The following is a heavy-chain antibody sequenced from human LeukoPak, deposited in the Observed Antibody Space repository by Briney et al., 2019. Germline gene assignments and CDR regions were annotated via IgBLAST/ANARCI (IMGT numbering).Heavy chain of an antibody. J-gene: IGHJ4*02. D-gene: IGHD3-22*01. CDR3: ARVKAYYDSSGYFLAYYFDY. Sequence: PSETLSLTCTVSGGSVSSGSYYWSWIRQSPGKGLEWIGYIYYSGSTNYNPSLKSRVTISVDTSKNQFSLKLSSVTAADTAVYYCARVKAYYDSSGYFLAYYFDYWGQGTLVTVSS. CDR2: IYYSGST. CDR1: GGSVSSGSYY. V-gene: IGHV4-61*01.